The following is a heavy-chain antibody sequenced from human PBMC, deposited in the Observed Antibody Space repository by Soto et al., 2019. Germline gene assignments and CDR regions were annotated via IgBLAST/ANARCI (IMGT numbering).Heavy chain of an antibody. Sequence: PGESLKISCRGSGYSITSYWIGWVRQMPGKGLEWMGIIYPGDSDTRYSPSFQGQVTISADKSISTAYLQWSSLKASDTAMYYCARHLVVQAASGGYYYYGMDVWGQGTTVPVSS. CDR3: ARHLVVQAASGGYYYYGMDV. CDR1: GYSITSYW. D-gene: IGHD2-2*01. J-gene: IGHJ6*02. CDR2: IYPGDSDT. V-gene: IGHV5-51*01.